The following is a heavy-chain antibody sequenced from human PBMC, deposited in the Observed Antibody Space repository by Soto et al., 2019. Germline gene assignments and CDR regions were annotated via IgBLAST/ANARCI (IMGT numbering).Heavy chain of an antibody. CDR3: SKAPSGSYSSDY. CDR2: ISYDGSNK. D-gene: IGHD1-26*01. CDR1: GFTFSSYG. J-gene: IGHJ4*02. Sequence: GGSLRLSCAASGFTFSSYGMHWVRQAPGKGLEWVAVISYDGSNKYYADSVKGRFTISRDNSKNTLYLQMNSLRAEDTAVYYFSKAPSGSYSSDYSGQGTLVTVSS. V-gene: IGHV3-30*18.